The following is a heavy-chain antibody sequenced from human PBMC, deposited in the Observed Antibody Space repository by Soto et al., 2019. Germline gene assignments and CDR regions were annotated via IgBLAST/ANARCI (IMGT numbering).Heavy chain of an antibody. D-gene: IGHD3-22*01. Sequence: QVQXVQSXAXVXXPGXXVKXSCKASGYTFTSYGISWVRQAPGQGLEWMGWISAYNGNTNYAQKLQGRVTMTTDTSTSTAYMELRSLRSDDTAVYYCALGITRGEEYFQHWGQGTLVTVSS. J-gene: IGHJ1*01. V-gene: IGHV1-18*01. CDR3: ALGITRGEEYFQH. CDR2: ISAYNGNT. CDR1: GYTFTSYG.